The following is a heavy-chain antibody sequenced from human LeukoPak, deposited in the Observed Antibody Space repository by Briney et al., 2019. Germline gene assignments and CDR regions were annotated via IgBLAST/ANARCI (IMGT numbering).Heavy chain of an antibody. CDR3: ASREYDNSNYYLYYFDY. CDR1: GGTFSSYA. D-gene: IGHD3-22*01. V-gene: IGHV1-69*04. J-gene: IGHJ4*02. CDR2: IIPILGIT. Sequence: ASVKLSCKASGGTFSSYAISWVRQAPGQGLEWMGRIIPILGITNYAQKFQGRVTITADKSTSTAYMELSGLRSEDTAVYYCASREYDNSNYYLYYFDYWGQGTLVTVSS.